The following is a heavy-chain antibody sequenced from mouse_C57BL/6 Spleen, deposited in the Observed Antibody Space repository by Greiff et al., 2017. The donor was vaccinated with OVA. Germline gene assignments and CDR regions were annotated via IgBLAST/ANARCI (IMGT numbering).Heavy chain of an antibody. D-gene: IGHD1-1*01. V-gene: IGHV1-69*01. Sequence: QVQLKQPGAELVMPGASVKLSCKASGYTFTSYWMHWVKQRPGQGLEWIGEIDPSDSYTNYNQKFKGKSTLTVDKSSSTAYMQLSSLTSEDSAVYYCARDGSRHFDVWGTGTTVTVSS. CDR2: IDPSDSYT. J-gene: IGHJ1*03. CDR3: ARDGSRHFDV. CDR1: GYTFTSYW.